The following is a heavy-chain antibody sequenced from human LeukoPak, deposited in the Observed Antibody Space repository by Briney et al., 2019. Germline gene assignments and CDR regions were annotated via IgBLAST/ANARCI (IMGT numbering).Heavy chain of an antibody. CDR2: ISSSSSYI. J-gene: IGHJ4*02. CDR3: SRTDATVEFDY. CDR1: GFTFSSYS. V-gene: IGHV3-21*04. D-gene: IGHD4-23*01. Sequence: GGSLRLSCAASGFTFSSYSMNWVRQAPGKGPEWVSSISSSSSYIYYADSVKGRFTISRDNAKNSLYLQMNSLKTEDTAVYYCSRTDATVEFDYWGQGTVVTVSS.